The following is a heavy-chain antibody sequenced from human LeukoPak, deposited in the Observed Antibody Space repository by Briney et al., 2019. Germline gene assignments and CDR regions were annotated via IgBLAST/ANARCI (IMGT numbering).Heavy chain of an antibody. CDR1: GGSISSYY. V-gene: IGHV4-4*07. J-gene: IGHJ4*02. Sequence: PSETLSLTCTVSGGSISSYYWSWIRQPAGKGLEWIGRIYTSGSTNYNPSLKSRVTISVDTSKNQFSLKLSSVTAADTAVYYCARADRGYSGYREYFDYWGQGTLVTVSS. D-gene: IGHD5-12*01. CDR3: ARADRGYSGYREYFDY. CDR2: IYTSGST.